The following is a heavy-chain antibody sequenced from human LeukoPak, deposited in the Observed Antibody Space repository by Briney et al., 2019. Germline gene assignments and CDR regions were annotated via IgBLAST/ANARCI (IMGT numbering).Heavy chain of an antibody. D-gene: IGHD3-10*01. CDR3: ARSGKPYSLDV. CDR2: IKQDGSEK. CDR1: GFTFSSYW. J-gene: IGHJ6*02. Sequence: GGSLRLSCAASGFTFSSYWMSWVRQAPGKGLEWVANIKQDGSEKYFVDSVKGRFTISQDNDRRSLFLQLNSLRDDDTAVYYCARSGKPYSLDVWGQGTAVTVSS. V-gene: IGHV3-7*02.